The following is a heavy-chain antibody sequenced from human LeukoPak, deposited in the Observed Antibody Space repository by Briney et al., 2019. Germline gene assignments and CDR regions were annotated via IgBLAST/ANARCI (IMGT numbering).Heavy chain of an antibody. CDR2: ISAYNGNT. CDR3: ARAYFDWMYYYYYMDV. CDR1: GYTFTSYG. J-gene: IGHJ6*03. Sequence: GASVKVSCKASGYTFTSYGIGWVRQAPGQGLEWMGWISAYNGNTNYAQKLQGRVTMTTDTSTSTAYMELRSLRSDDTAVYYCARAYFDWMYYYYYMDVWGKGTTVTVSS. V-gene: IGHV1-18*01. D-gene: IGHD3-9*01.